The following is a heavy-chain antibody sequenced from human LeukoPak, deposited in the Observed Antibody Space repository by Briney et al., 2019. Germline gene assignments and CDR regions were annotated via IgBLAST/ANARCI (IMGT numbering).Heavy chain of an antibody. CDR3: WAIVTTIKLDF. CDR1: GGSISSSSYS. V-gene: IGHV4-39*01. Sequence: PSETLSLTCTVSGGSISSSSYSWGWIRQPPGKGLEWIGSASHSGSINYDPSLKNRVTISVDTSKNQFSLKLSSVTAADTAVYYCWAIVTTIKLDFWGQGTLVTVSS. J-gene: IGHJ4*02. D-gene: IGHD5-12*01. CDR2: ASHSGSI.